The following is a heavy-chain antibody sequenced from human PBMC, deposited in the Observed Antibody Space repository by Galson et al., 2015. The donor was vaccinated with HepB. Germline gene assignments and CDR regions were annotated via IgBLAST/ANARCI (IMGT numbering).Heavy chain of an antibody. J-gene: IGHJ4*02. CDR2: IHPNTGAT. CDR1: GNTFTGFY. Sequence: SVKVSCKVVGNTFTGFYVHWVRQAPGQGLEWMGWIHPNTGATNYAQKFQGRVTMTGDTSSNTAYMEVTRLMSDDTATYYCAMDSTDYYGRSGLDWGLGTLVTVSS. CDR3: AMDSTDYYGRSGLD. D-gene: IGHD3-22*01. V-gene: IGHV1-2*02.